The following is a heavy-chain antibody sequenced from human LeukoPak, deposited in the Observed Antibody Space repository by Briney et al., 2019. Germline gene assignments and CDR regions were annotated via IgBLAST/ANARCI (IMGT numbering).Heavy chain of an antibody. CDR2: IKQDGSEK. D-gene: IGHD1-26*01. J-gene: IGHJ6*02. CDR3: ARDPRRGSYYVNYYYGMDV. V-gene: IGHV3-7*01. CDR1: GFTFSSYW. Sequence: GGSLRLSCAASGFTFSSYWMSWVRQAPGKGLEWVANIKQDGSEKYYVDSVKGRFTISRDNAKNSLYLQMNSLRAEDTAVYYCARDPRRGSYYVNYYYGMDVWGQGTTVTVSS.